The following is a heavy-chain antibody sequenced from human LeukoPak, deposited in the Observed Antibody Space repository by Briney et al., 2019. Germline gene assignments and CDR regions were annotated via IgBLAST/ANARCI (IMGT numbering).Heavy chain of an antibody. V-gene: IGHV1-2*02. CDR1: GYTFTGYY. J-gene: IGHJ4*02. CDR3: ARDRHDSHSKPLSDY. CDR2: INPNSGGT. D-gene: IGHD1-14*01. Sequence: ASVKVSCKASGYTFTGYYMHWVRQAPGQGLEWMGWINPNSGGTNYAQKFQGRVTMTRDTSISTAYMELSRLRSDDTAVYYCARDRHDSHSKPLSDYWGQGTLVTVSS.